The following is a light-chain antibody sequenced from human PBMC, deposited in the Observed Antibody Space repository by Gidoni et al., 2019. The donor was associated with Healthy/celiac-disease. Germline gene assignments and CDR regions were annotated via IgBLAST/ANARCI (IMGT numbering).Light chain of an antibody. J-gene: IGLJ2*01. CDR2: KDS. CDR1: ALPKQY. V-gene: IGLV3-25*02. CDR3: QSADSSGTYVV. Sequence: SYELTQPPSVSVSPGQTARITCSVDALPKQYAYCYQQKPGQAPVLVIYKDSERPSGNPERFSGSSSGTTVTLTISGVQAEDEADYYCQSADSSGTYVVFGGGTKLTVL.